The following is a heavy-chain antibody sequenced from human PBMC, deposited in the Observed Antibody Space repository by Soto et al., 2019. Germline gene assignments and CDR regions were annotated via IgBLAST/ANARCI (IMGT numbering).Heavy chain of an antibody. D-gene: IGHD6-19*01. V-gene: IGHV3-30*14. J-gene: IGHJ4*02. CDR1: GFTFSSHA. CDR2: VSHDGKSG. Sequence: QVQLVESGGGVVQPGRSLRLSCAASGFTFSSHAMHWVRRAPGKGLEWVAAVSHDGKSGFYADSVSGRFTVSRDNSNSLVYLQMDRLRPEDTALFYCARLDKFNGGWSWGQGTAVTVSS. CDR3: ARLDKFNGGWS.